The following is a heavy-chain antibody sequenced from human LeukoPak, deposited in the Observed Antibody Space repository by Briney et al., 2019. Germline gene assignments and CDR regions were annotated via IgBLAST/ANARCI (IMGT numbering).Heavy chain of an antibody. D-gene: IGHD1-26*01. Sequence: PGGSLRLSCAASGFTFSSYSMNWVRQAPGKGLEWVSSISSSSSYIYYADSVKGRFTISRDNAKNSLYQQMNSLRAEDTAVYYCAREGGEGVDYWGQGTLVTVSS. CDR2: ISSSSSYI. V-gene: IGHV3-21*01. CDR3: AREGGEGVDY. CDR1: GFTFSSYS. J-gene: IGHJ4*02.